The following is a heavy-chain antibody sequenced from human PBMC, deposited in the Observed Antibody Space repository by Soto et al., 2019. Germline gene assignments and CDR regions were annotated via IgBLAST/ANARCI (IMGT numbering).Heavy chain of an antibody. J-gene: IGHJ5*02. CDR3: ARGDIAYNWFDP. CDR2: IYYLGNT. V-gene: IGHV4-31*03. Sequence: KTSETLSLTCTVSGGSISSSSYYWGWIRQHPGKGLEWIGYIYYLGNTYYNPSLKSRVTISVDTSKNQFSLKLSSVTAADTAVYYCARGDIAYNWFDPWGQGTPVTVSS. D-gene: IGHD3-16*02. CDR1: GGSISSSSYY.